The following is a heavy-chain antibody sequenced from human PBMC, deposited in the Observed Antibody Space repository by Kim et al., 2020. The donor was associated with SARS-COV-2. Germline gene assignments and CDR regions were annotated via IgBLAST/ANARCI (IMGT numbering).Heavy chain of an antibody. CDR1: GFTFSDYY. Sequence: GGSLRLSCAASGFTFSDYYMSWIRQAPGKGLEWVSYISSSGSTIYYADSVKGRFTISRDNAKNSLYLQMNSLRAEDTAVYYCASDYLRLGELSLAFRTFDYWGQGTLVTVSS. CDR2: ISSSGSTI. V-gene: IGHV3-11*01. CDR3: ASDYLRLGELSLAFRTFDY. D-gene: IGHD3-16*02. J-gene: IGHJ4*02.